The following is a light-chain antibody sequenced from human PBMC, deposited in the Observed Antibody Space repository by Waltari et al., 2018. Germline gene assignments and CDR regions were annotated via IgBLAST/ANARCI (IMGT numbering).Light chain of an antibody. CDR3: QQYGSSLP. CDR2: GAS. V-gene: IGKV3-20*01. CDR1: QSVSSSY. J-gene: IGKJ4*01. Sequence: EIVLTQSPGTLSLSPGERAPLSGRASQSVSSSYLACYQQNPGQAPRLLIYGASSRATGIPDRFSGSGSGTDFTLTISRLEPEDFAVYYCQQYGSSLPFGGGTKVEIK.